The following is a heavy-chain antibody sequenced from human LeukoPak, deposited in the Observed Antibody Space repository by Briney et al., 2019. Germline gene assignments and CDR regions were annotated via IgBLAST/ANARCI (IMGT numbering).Heavy chain of an antibody. Sequence: PGWSLRLSCAASGFTFSSYWMHWVRQPLGKALVWVSRINPDGSTTNYADSVKGRFTISRDNAKNTLYLQMNSLTVEDTALYYCVRIATVTTPDYWGQGTLVTVSS. D-gene: IGHD4-17*01. CDR3: VRIATVTTPDY. J-gene: IGHJ4*02. CDR2: INPDGSTT. CDR1: GFTFSSYW. V-gene: IGHV3-74*01.